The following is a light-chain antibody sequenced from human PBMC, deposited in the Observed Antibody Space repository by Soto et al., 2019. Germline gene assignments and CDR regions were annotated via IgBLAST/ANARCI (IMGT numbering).Light chain of an antibody. CDR1: SSNIGSNT. Sequence: QAVVTQPPSASGTPGQRVTISCSGSSSNIGSNTVNWYQQLPGTAPKLLLYSNNQRPSGVPDRFSGSKSGTSASLAISGLQSEDETDYYCAAWDDSLNGLWVFGGGTKLTVL. CDR3: AAWDDSLNGLWV. CDR2: SNN. J-gene: IGLJ3*02. V-gene: IGLV1-44*01.